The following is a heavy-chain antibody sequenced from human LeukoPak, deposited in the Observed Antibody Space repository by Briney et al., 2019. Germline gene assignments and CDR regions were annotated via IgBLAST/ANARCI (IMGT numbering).Heavy chain of an antibody. CDR2: INPNSGGT. V-gene: IGHV1-2*02. J-gene: IGHJ4*02. Sequence: GASVKVSCKASGYTFTSYDINWVRQATGHGLEWMGWINPNSGGTNYAQKFQGRVTMTSDTSISTAYMELSRLRSDDTAVYYCARVNHYYDSGGYYGWGQGTLVTVSS. D-gene: IGHD3-22*01. CDR1: GYTFTSYD. CDR3: ARVNHYYDSGGYYG.